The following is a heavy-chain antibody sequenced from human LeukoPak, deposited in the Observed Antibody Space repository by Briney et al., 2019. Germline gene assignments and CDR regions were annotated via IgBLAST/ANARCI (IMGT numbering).Heavy chain of an antibody. Sequence: ASVKVSCKASNYTFTSYTISWVRQAPGQGLEWMGGIIPIFGTANYAQKFQGRVTITADESTSTAYMELSSLRSEDTAVYYCARDYYDSSATRDYYYGMDVWGQGTTVTVSS. CDR2: IIPIFGTA. V-gene: IGHV1-69*13. CDR1: NYTFTSYT. CDR3: ARDYYDSSATRDYYYGMDV. D-gene: IGHD3-22*01. J-gene: IGHJ6*02.